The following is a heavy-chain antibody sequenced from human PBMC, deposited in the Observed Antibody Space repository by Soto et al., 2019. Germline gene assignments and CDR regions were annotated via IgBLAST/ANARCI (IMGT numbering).Heavy chain of an antibody. D-gene: IGHD6-19*01. CDR2: IYYSGST. V-gene: IGHV4-59*01. CDR3: ARGPYSSGWYSRYYYYGMDV. J-gene: IGHJ6*02. Sequence: QVQLQESGPGLVKPSETLSLTCTVSGGSISSYYWSWIRQPPGKGLEWIGYIYYSGSTNYNPSLKSRVTISVDTSNNQFSLKLSSVTAADTAVYYCARGPYSSGWYSRYYYYGMDVWGQGTTVTVSS. CDR1: GGSISSYY.